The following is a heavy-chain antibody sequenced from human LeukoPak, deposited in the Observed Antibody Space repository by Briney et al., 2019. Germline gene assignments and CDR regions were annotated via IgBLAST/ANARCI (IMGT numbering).Heavy chain of an antibody. Sequence: ASVKVSCKASGGTFSSYAISWVRQAPGQGLEWMGRIIPIFGTANYAQKFQGRVTITTDEFTSTAYMELSSLRSEDTAVYYCAYTRGDYGDYVDDDYWGQGTLVTVSS. CDR1: GGTFSSYA. V-gene: IGHV1-69*05. CDR2: IIPIFGTA. J-gene: IGHJ4*02. CDR3: AYTRGDYGDYVDDDY. D-gene: IGHD4-17*01.